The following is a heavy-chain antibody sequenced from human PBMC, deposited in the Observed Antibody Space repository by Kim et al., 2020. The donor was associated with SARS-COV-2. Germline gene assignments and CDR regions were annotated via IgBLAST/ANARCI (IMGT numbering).Heavy chain of an antibody. CDR2: IKQDGGDK. CDR3: ARFSDY. J-gene: IGHJ4*02. Sequence: GGSLRLSCVASGFTFSSSGMSWVRQAPGKGLEWVSNIKQDGGDKHHVDSVKGRFTISRDNAKNSLYLQMNSLRAEDTAVYYCARFSDYWGQGTLVAVSS. V-gene: IGHV3-7*01. CDR1: GFTFSSSG.